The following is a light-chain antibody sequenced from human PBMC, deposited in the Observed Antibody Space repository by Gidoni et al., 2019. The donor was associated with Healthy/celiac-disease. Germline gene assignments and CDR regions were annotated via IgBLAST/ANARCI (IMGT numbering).Light chain of an antibody. CDR2: GAS. J-gene: IGKJ2*01. CDR3: QQYGSSPYT. CDR1: QSVSSSY. Sequence: ETVLSQSPDTLSLPLGERATLSCRASQSVSSSYLAWYQQKPGQAPRLLIYGASSRDNGIPDRFSGSGSGTDFTLTISRLEPEDFAVYYCQQYGSSPYTFGQGTKLEIK. V-gene: IGKV3-20*01.